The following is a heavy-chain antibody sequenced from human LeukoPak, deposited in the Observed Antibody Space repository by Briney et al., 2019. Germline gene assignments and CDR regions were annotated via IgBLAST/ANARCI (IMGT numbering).Heavy chain of an antibody. CDR1: GGSMSSGTYS. Sequence: SETLYVTCTVAGGSMSSGTYSSGWIRHPPSNCLEWIGTIYYSGTTYYNPSLKSRVTISIDTSKNQFSLKLSSVTAADTAVYYCASTPLGATRPFDYWGQGTLVTVSS. CDR3: ASTPLGATRPFDY. J-gene: IGHJ4*02. CDR2: IYYSGTT. V-gene: IGHV4-39*01. D-gene: IGHD5-12*01.